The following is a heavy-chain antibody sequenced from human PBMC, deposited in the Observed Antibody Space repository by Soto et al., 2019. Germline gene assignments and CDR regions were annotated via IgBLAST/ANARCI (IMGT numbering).Heavy chain of an antibody. D-gene: IGHD1-26*01. J-gene: IGHJ5*02. V-gene: IGHV4-30-4*01. Sequence: PSETLSLTCTVSGGSISSGDYYWSWIRQPPGKGLEWIGYIYYSGSTHYNPSLKSRVTISVDTSKNQFSLKLSSVTAADTAVYYCARERPDGARLDPWVQGTLVT. CDR2: IYYSGST. CDR3: ARERPDGARLDP. CDR1: GGSISSGDYY.